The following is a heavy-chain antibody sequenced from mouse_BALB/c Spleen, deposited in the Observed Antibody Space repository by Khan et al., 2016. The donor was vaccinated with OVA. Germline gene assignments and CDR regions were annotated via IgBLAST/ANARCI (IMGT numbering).Heavy chain of an antibody. J-gene: IGHJ4*01. CDR2: IWSDGST. CDR3: ARLFDGYSSLYAMDY. D-gene: IGHD2-3*01. V-gene: IGHV2-6*02. CDR1: GFSLTSYG. Sequence: QVQLQQPGPGLVAPSQSLSITCTVSGFSLTSYGVHWVRQPPGKGLEWLVVIWSDGSTNYNSVLKSRLSISKDNSKSQVFLKMNSLQTDDTAIYYCARLFDGYSSLYAMDYWGQGTSVTVSA.